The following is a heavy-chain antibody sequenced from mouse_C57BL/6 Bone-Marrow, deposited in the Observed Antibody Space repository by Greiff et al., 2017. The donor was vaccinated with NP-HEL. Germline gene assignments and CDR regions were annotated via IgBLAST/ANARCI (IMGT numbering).Heavy chain of an antibody. V-gene: IGHV5-6*02. CDR1: GFTFSSYG. Sequence: EVKLVESGGDLVKPGGSLKLSCAASGFTFSSYGMSWVRQTPDKRLEWVATFSSGGSYPYSPDSVKGRFTISRDNAKNTLYLQMSSLKSEDTAMYYCARRGLLLRYHYAMDYWGQGTSVTVSS. CDR2: FSSGGSYP. D-gene: IGHD1-1*01. J-gene: IGHJ4*01. CDR3: ARRGLLLRYHYAMDY.